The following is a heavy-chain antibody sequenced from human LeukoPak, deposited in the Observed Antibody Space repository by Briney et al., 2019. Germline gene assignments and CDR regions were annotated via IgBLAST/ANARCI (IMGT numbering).Heavy chain of an antibody. D-gene: IGHD1-26*01. CDR1: GFTFSSYW. CDR3: ASPGQWELLRFDY. CDR2: IKQDGSEK. Sequence: GGSLRLSCAASGFTFSSYWMSWVRQAPGKGLEWVANIKQDGSEKYYVDSVKGRFTISRDNAKNSLYLQMNSLRAEDTAVYYCASPGQWELLRFDYWGQGTLVTVSS. V-gene: IGHV3-7*01. J-gene: IGHJ4*02.